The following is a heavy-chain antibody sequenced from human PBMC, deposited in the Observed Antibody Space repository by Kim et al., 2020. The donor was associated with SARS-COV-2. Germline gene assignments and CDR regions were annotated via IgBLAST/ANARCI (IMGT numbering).Heavy chain of an antibody. CDR3: ARTIRDFGGYYFDY. V-gene: IGHV3-7*03. Sequence: GGSLRLSCAASGFMFRTYWMSWVRQAPGKGLECVANIKQDGSEKNFVDSVKGRFTISRDNAKNSLSLQMNSLRAEDTAVYYCARTIRDFGGYYFDYWGQGALVTVSS. CDR1: GFMFRTYW. D-gene: IGHD2-15*01. CDR2: IKQDGSEK. J-gene: IGHJ4*02.